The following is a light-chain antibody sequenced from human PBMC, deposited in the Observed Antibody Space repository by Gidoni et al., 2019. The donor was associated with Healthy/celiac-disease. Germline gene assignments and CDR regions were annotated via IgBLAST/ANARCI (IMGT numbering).Light chain of an antibody. CDR3: QQFNNYPLT. J-gene: IGKJ4*01. CDR1: QGISSA. V-gene: IGKV1D-13*01. CDR2: DAS. Sequence: AIQLTQSPSSLSASAGDRVTITCRASQGISSALAWYQQTPGKAPKLLIYDASSLESGVPSRFSGSGSGTDFTLTISSLQPEDFATYYCQQFNNYPLTFGGGTKVEIK.